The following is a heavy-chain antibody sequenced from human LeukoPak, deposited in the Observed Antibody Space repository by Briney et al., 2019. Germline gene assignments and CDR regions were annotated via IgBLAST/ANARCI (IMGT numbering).Heavy chain of an antibody. Sequence: GGSLRLSCAASGFTVSSNYMSWVRQAPGKGLEWVSVIYSGGSTYYADSVKGRFTISRHNSKNTLYLQMSSLRAEDTAVYYCARDFDYYGSGSARDVWGQGTTVTVSS. D-gene: IGHD3-10*01. CDR2: IYSGGST. V-gene: IGHV3-53*04. CDR3: ARDFDYYGSGSARDV. CDR1: GFTVSSNY. J-gene: IGHJ6*02.